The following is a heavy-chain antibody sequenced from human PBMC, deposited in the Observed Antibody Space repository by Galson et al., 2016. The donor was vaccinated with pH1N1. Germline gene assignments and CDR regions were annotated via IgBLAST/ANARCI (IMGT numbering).Heavy chain of an antibody. J-gene: IGHJ2*01. CDR2: TYYSGST. Sequence: ETLSLTCTIPTGSISGYYWTWIRQPPGKGLEWIGYTYYSGSTNYNPSLKSRLTISIDTSKNQFSLKLSSLTAADTAVYYCARGDYGDSLYWYFDVWGGGTLVTVSS. V-gene: IGHV4-59*01. CDR1: TGSISGYY. CDR3: ARGDYGDSLYWYFDV. D-gene: IGHD4-17*01.